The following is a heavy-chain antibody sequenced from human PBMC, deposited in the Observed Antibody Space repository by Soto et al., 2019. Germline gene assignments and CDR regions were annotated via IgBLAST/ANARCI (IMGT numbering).Heavy chain of an antibody. Sequence: SVKVSCKASGYTFTGYYMHWVRQAPGQGLEWMGWINPNSGGTNYAQKFQGRVTMTRDTSISTAYMELSRLRSDDTAVYYCARTYCSGGSCYHRAFDYWGQGTLVTVSS. CDR3: ARTYCSGGSCYHRAFDY. J-gene: IGHJ4*02. V-gene: IGHV1-2*02. CDR2: INPNSGGT. CDR1: GYTFTGYY. D-gene: IGHD2-15*01.